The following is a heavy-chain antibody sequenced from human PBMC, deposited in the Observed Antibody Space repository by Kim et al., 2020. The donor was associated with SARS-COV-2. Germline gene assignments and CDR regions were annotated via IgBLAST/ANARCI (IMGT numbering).Heavy chain of an antibody. Sequence: GGSLRLSCAASGFTFSSYAMSWVRQAPGKGLEWVSAISGSGGSTYYADSVKGRFTISRDNSKNTLYLQMNSLRAEDTAVYYCAKDPRYSSSWYAGYWGQGTLVTVSS. V-gene: IGHV3-23*01. D-gene: IGHD6-13*01. CDR1: GFTFSSYA. J-gene: IGHJ4*02. CDR3: AKDPRYSSSWYAGY. CDR2: ISGSGGST.